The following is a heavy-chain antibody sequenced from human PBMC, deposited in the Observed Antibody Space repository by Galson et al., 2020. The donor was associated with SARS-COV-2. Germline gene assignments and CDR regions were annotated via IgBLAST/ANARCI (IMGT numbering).Heavy chain of an antibody. D-gene: IGHD1-7*01. J-gene: IGHJ6*02. V-gene: IGHV1-8*01. Sequence: ASVKVSCKASGYTFTSYDINWVRQATGQGLEWMGWMNPNRGNTGYAQKFQGRVTMTRNTSISTAYMELSSLRSEDTAVYYCARGKGRNYDFYYYYYGMDVWGQGTTVTVSS. CDR2: MNPNRGNT. CDR1: GYTFTSYD. CDR3: ARGKGRNYDFYYYYYGMDV.